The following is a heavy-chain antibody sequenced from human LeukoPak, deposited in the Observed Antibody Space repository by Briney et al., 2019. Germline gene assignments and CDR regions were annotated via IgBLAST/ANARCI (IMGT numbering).Heavy chain of an antibody. D-gene: IGHD6-13*01. CDR3: ARSQPLVYFDL. CDR1: GGSFNSYA. CDR2: IIPIFGTA. Sequence: SVKVSCKASGGSFNSYAISWVRQAPGQGLEWMGGIIPIFGTANYAQKFQGRVTITADKSTNTAYMELSSLRSEDTAVYYCARSQPLVYFDLWGRGTLVTVPS. V-gene: IGHV1-69*06. J-gene: IGHJ2*01.